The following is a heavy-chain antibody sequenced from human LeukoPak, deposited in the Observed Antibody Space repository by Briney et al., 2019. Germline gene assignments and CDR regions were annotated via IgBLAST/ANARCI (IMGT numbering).Heavy chain of an antibody. Sequence: ASVKVSCKASGYTFSRSGISWVRQAPGQGLEWMGWISADNNDINYAQKVQGRVTMTTDTSTSTAYMELRSLRFDDTAVYYCARDQNGLGRDYWGQGTLVHVSS. J-gene: IGHJ4*02. CDR2: ISADNNDI. CDR3: ARDQNGLGRDY. CDR1: GYTFSRSG. D-gene: IGHD3-10*01. V-gene: IGHV1-18*01.